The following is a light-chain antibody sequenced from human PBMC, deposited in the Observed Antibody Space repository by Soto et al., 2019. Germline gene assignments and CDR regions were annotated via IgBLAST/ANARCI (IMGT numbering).Light chain of an antibody. CDR3: QQYNSLYT. J-gene: IGKJ2*01. CDR1: QDITSA. Sequence: AIQLTQSPSSLSASVLDRVTITCRASQDITSALAWWQKKPGSPPKLLIYEASNLETVVPSRFSGSGSGTEFTLTISSLQPDDSATYYCQQYNSLYTFGQGTKVDIK. V-gene: IGKV1-13*02. CDR2: EAS.